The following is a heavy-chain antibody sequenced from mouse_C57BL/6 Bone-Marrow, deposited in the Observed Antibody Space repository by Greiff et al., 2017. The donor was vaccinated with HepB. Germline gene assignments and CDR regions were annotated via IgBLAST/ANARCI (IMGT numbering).Heavy chain of an antibody. D-gene: IGHD2-1*01. Sequence: ESGAELVRPGASVKLSCTASGFNIKDDYMHWVKQRPEQGLEWIGWIDPENGDTEYASKFQGKATITADTSSNTAYLQLSSLTSEDTAVYYCTGYLLFAYWGQGTLVTVSA. V-gene: IGHV14-4*01. CDR3: TGYLLFAY. CDR2: IDPENGDT. CDR1: GFNIKDDY. J-gene: IGHJ3*01.